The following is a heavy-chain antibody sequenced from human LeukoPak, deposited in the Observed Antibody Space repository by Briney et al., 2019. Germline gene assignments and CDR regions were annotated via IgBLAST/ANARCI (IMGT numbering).Heavy chain of an antibody. V-gene: IGHV3-7*01. CDR1: GFTFSRYL. J-gene: IGHJ4*02. CDR2: IKEDESDE. Sequence: GSLRLSCEASGFTFSRYLISWVRQAPGKGLEWVAHIKEDESDEYYVDSVRGRFTASRDNAKNSVNLQMNSLRVEDTAVYYCARWRGRQSEFDYWGQGTLVTVSS. CDR3: ARWRGRQSEFDY. D-gene: IGHD1-1*01.